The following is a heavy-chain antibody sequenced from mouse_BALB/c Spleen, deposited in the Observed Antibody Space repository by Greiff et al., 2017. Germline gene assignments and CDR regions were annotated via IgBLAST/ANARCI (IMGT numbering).Heavy chain of an antibody. CDR3: ARALYGNWFAY. CDR1: GFTFTDYY. V-gene: IGHV7-3*02. D-gene: IGHD2-10*02. J-gene: IGHJ3*01. CDR2: IRNKANGYTT. Sequence: EVHLVESGGGLVQPGGSLRLSCATSGFTFTDYYMSWVRQPPGKALEWLGFIRNKANGYTTEYSASVKGRFTISRDNSQSILYLQMNTLRAEDSATYYCARALYGNWFAYWGQGTLVTVSA.